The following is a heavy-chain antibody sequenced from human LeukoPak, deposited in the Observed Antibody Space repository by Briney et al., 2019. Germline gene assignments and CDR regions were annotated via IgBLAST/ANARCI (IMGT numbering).Heavy chain of an antibody. CDR1: GYTFTSYF. CDR3: ARGSITMDFDY. J-gene: IGHJ4*02. Sequence: ASVKVSCKASGYTFTSYFIHWVRQAPGQGLEWMGIINPSGGSTNYAQKFQGRVTMTRDTSTSTVYMELSSLRSEDTAVYYCARGSITMDFDYWGQGTLVTVSS. V-gene: IGHV1-46*01. D-gene: IGHD3-10*01. CDR2: INPSGGST.